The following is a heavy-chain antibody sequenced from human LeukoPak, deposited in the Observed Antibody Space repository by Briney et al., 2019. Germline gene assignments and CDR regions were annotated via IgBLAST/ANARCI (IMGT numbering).Heavy chain of an antibody. CDR3: ARSYSNHLFGMDV. D-gene: IGHD4-11*01. Sequence: PGGSLRLSCAASGLTVSSNYMTWVRQAPGKGLEWVSVIYSGGSTYYADSVKGRVAISRDNSKNTVFLQMNSVRAADTALYYCARSYSNHLFGMDVWGQGTTVTVSS. CDR1: GLTVSSNY. CDR2: IYSGGST. V-gene: IGHV3-66*01. J-gene: IGHJ6*02.